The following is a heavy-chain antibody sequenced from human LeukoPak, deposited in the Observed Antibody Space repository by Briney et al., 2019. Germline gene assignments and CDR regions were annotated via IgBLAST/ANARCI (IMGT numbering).Heavy chain of an antibody. J-gene: IGHJ5*01. V-gene: IGHV4-59*01. CDR3: ARDRGYCTRSSSHATGAPDS. Sequence: SETLSLTCNVSGGSSSSFYWNWIRQPPGHGLEWIGNIYYTGSTNYNPSLKSRVTILVDTYKNQYSLKVSSVTAADTAVYYCARDRGYCTRSSSHATGAPDSWGQGTLVTVSS. D-gene: IGHD2-2*03. CDR1: GGSSSSFY. CDR2: IYYTGST.